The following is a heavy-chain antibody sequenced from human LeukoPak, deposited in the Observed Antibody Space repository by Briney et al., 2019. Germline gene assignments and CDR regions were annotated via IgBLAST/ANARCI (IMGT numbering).Heavy chain of an antibody. Sequence: GGSLRLSCAASGFTFSSYAMHWVRQAPGKGLEWVAVISYDGSNKYYADSVKGRFTISRDNAKNSLYLQMNSLRAEDTAVYYCARDLHCTNGVCRNWYFDLWGRGTLVTVSS. CDR3: ARDLHCTNGVCRNWYFDL. J-gene: IGHJ2*01. D-gene: IGHD2-8*01. V-gene: IGHV3-30-3*01. CDR1: GFTFSSYA. CDR2: ISYDGSNK.